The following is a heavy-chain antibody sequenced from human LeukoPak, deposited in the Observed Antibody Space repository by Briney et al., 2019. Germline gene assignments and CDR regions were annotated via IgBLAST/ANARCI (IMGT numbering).Heavy chain of an antibody. D-gene: IGHD5-24*01. CDR3: ASGYTGS. V-gene: IGHV4-61*01. CDR2: IYYSGST. CDR1: GGSISSSSYY. J-gene: IGHJ4*02. Sequence: SETLSLTCTVSGGSISSSSYYWSWIRQPPGKGLEWIGYIYYSGSTNYNPSLKSRVTISVDTSKNQFSLKLSSVTAADTAVYYCASGYTGSWGQGTLVTVSS.